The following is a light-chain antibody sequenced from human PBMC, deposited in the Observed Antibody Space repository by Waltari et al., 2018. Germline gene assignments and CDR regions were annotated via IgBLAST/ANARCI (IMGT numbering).Light chain of an antibody. CDR2: EDN. J-gene: IGLJ2*01. CDR1: SGRIAGHY. Sequence: NFMLTQPPSVSASPGKTVTISCTRSSGRIAGHYVQLFQLRPGSSPTTLIYEDNQRPSGVPDRFSGSIDSSSNSASLTISGLKTEDEADYYCQSYDRTNVIFGGGTKLTVL. CDR3: QSYDRTNVI. V-gene: IGLV6-57*01.